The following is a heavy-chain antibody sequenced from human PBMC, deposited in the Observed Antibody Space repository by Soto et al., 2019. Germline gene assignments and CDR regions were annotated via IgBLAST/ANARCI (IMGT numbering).Heavy chain of an antibody. CDR1: EFTFSNYA. Sequence: EVQLLESGGGLVQPGGSLRLSCAASEFTFSNYAMSWVRQPPGKGLEWVSTISGSGSETYYADSVKGRFTISRDNSENTLYLQMNSLRAEDTAVYYCAKDLFDTDGYIDPWGQGTLVTVSS. J-gene: IGHJ5*02. D-gene: IGHD5-18*01. CDR3: AKDLFDTDGYIDP. V-gene: IGHV3-23*01. CDR2: ISGSGSET.